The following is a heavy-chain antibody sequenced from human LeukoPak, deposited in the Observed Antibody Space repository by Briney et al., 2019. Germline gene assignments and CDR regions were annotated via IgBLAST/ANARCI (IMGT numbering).Heavy chain of an antibody. Sequence: SETLSLTCTVSGGSISSGSYYWSWIRQPAGKGLEWIGRIYTSGSTNYNPSLKSRVTISVDASKNQFSLKLSSVTAADTAVYYCARDNDFRSAWGQGTLVTVSS. CDR2: IYTSGST. J-gene: IGHJ5*02. V-gene: IGHV4-61*02. CDR1: GGSISSGSYY. D-gene: IGHD3-3*01. CDR3: ARDNDFRSA.